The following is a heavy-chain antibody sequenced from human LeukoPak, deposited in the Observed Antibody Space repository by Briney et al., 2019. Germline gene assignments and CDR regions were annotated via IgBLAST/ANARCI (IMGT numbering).Heavy chain of an antibody. CDR2: IYSGGST. Sequence: PGGSLRLSCVASGFTFSSYAMSWVRQAPGKGLEWVSVIYSGGSTYYADSVKGRFTISRDNSKNTLYLQMNSLRAEDTAVYYCARVAAGIAAAGTAYFDYWGQGTLVTVSS. CDR3: ARVAAGIAAAGTAYFDY. CDR1: GFTFSSYA. V-gene: IGHV3-66*01. J-gene: IGHJ4*02. D-gene: IGHD6-13*01.